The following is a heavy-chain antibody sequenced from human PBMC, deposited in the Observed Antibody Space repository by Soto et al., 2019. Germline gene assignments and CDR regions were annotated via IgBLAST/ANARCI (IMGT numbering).Heavy chain of an antibody. D-gene: IGHD6-19*01. J-gene: IGHJ6*02. Sequence: PGGSLRLSCTASGFTFGDYAMSWFRQAPGKGLEWVGFIRSKAYGGTTEYAASVKGRFTISRDDSKSIAYLQMNSLKTEDTAVYYCTREAGYSSGWYPYYGMDVWGQGTTVTVSS. CDR1: GFTFGDYA. CDR3: TREAGYSSGWYPYYGMDV. CDR2: IRSKAYGGTT. V-gene: IGHV3-49*03.